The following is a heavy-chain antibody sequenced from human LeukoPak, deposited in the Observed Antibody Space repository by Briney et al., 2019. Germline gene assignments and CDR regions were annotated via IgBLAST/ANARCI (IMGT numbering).Heavy chain of an antibody. CDR3: ARDPRYQRDSSGYYSLHRKNWFDP. J-gene: IGHJ5*02. CDR1: GGTFSSYA. Sequence: GASVNVSCKASGGTFSSYAISWVRQAPGQGLEWMGGIIPIFGTANYAQKFQGRVTMTRDTSTSTVYMELSSLRSEDTAVYYCARDPRYQRDSSGYYSLHRKNWFDPWGQGTLVTVSS. D-gene: IGHD3-22*01. V-gene: IGHV1-69*05. CDR2: IIPIFGTA.